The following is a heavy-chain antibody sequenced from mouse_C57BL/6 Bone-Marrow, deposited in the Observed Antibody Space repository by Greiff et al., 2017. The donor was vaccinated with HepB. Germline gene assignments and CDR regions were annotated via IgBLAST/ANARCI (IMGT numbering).Heavy chain of an antibody. J-gene: IGHJ1*03. V-gene: IGHV1-19*01. D-gene: IGHD1-1*01. CDR2: INPYNCGT. CDR1: GYTFTDYY. Sequence: EVQLQQSGPVLVKPGASVKMSCKASGYTFTDYYMNWVKQSHGKSLEWIGVINPYNCGTSYNQKFKGKATLTVDKSSSTAYMELNSLTSEDSAVYYCARAVVYWYFDVWGTGTTVTVSS. CDR3: ARAVVYWYFDV.